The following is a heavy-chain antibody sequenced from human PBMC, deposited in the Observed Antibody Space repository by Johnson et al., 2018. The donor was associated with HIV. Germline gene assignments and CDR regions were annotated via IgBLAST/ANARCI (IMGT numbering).Heavy chain of an antibody. CDR1: GFTFSSYA. V-gene: IGHV3-30*04. Sequence: QVQLVESGGGVVQPGGSLRLSCAASGFTFSSYAMHWVRQAPGQGLEWVAAISYDGQNNDYADSVKGRFTFSRDNSKNTLYLQMNSLRLEDTAVYCCVRGRGQPFLGGLLVGGVFDMWGQGTMVTVSS. J-gene: IGHJ3*02. CDR2: ISYDGQNN. CDR3: VRGRGQPFLGGLLVGGVFDM. D-gene: IGHD3-3*02.